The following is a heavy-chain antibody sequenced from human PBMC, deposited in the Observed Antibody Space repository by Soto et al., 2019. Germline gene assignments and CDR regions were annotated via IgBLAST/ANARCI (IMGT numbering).Heavy chain of an antibody. V-gene: IGHV1-69*01. CDR1: GGTFSSYA. CDR2: IIPIFGTA. D-gene: IGHD3-22*01. CDR3: ARDFTYYYDSSGYWNWFDP. Sequence: QVQLVQSGAEVKKPGSSVKVSCKASGGTFSSYAISWVRQAPGQGLEWMGGIIPIFGTANYAQKFQGRVTITADESTSTAYMELSSLRSEDTVVYYCARDFTYYYDSSGYWNWFDPWGQGTLVTVSS. J-gene: IGHJ5*02.